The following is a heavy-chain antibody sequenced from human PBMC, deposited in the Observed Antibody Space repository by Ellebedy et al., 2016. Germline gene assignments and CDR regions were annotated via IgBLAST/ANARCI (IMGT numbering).Heavy chain of an antibody. V-gene: IGHV4-59*01. CDR3: ARLPRTTAWGWFDP. J-gene: IGHJ5*02. CDR1: GGSIDTFY. Sequence: GSLRLXXAVSGGSIDTFYWGWIRQPPGQGLEWIGYLYHSGSPNYNRSLKSRVTISLDTSKNQFSLNLSSVTAADTAVYYCARLPRTTAWGWFDPWGQGILVTVSS. CDR2: LYHSGSP. D-gene: IGHD4-17*01.